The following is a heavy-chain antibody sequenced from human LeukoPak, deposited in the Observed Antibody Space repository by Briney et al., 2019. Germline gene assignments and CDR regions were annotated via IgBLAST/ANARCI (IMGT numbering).Heavy chain of an antibody. CDR3: AKGMDGSGSYGYYFDY. CDR2: ISGSGGST. CDR1: GFTLFSYA. D-gene: IGHD3-10*01. J-gene: IGHJ4*02. Sequence: QSWGSLRLSCAASGFTLFSYALSWVRQAPGKGVEWVSGISGSGGSTYYADSVKGRFTVSRDNSKGTLFLQMNSLRADDTAVYYCAKGMDGSGSYGYYFDYWGQGTLVTVSS. V-gene: IGHV3-23*01.